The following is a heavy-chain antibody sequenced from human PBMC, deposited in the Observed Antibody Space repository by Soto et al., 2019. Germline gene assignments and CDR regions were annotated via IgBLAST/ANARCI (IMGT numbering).Heavy chain of an antibody. CDR3: AKGYSGYDYFDY. V-gene: IGHV3-30*18. CDR1: GFTFSSYG. D-gene: IGHD5-12*01. Sequence: GGSLRLSCAASGFTFSSYGMHGVRQAPGKGLEWVAVISYDGSNKYYADSVKGRFTISRDNSKNTLYLQMNSLRAEDTAVYYCAKGYSGYDYFDYWGQGTLVTVSS. J-gene: IGHJ4*02. CDR2: ISYDGSNK.